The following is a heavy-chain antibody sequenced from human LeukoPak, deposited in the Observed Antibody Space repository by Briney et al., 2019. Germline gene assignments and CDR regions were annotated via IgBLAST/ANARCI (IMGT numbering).Heavy chain of an antibody. Sequence: PGGSLRLSCAASGFTFSGYSINWVRQAPGKGLEWVSSISSSSSYIYYADSVKGRFTISRDNAKNSLYLQMNSLRAEDTAVYYCARDSEPDFWSGYYCLDYWGQGTLVTVSS. J-gene: IGHJ4*02. CDR3: ARDSEPDFWSGYYCLDY. CDR1: GFTFSGYS. CDR2: ISSSSSYI. D-gene: IGHD3-3*01. V-gene: IGHV3-21*01.